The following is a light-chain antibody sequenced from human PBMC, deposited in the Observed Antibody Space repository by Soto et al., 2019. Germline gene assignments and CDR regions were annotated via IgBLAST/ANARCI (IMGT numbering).Light chain of an antibody. J-gene: IGKJ1*01. Sequence: EVVMTQSPATLSVSPGERATLSCRASQNVNANLAWYQQKPGQAPRLLIHGASTRATGIPARFSGSGFGTEFILTIRRLQSEDFAVYYCQQYNTWLWTFGQGTKVE. CDR3: QQYNTWLWT. CDR1: QNVNAN. CDR2: GAS. V-gene: IGKV3-15*01.